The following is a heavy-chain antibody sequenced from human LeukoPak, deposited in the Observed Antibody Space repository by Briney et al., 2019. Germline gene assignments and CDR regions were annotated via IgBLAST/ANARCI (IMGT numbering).Heavy chain of an antibody. CDR3: ARTYSSGWFSY. CDR1: GFTFSSYS. J-gene: IGHJ4*02. V-gene: IGHV3-21*01. D-gene: IGHD6-19*01. Sequence: GGSLRLSCAASGFTFSSYSMNWVRQAPGKGLEWVSSISSSSSYIYYADSVKGRFTISRDNAKNSLYLQMNSLRAEDTVVYYCARTYSSGWFSYWGQGTLVPSPQ. CDR2: ISSSSSYI.